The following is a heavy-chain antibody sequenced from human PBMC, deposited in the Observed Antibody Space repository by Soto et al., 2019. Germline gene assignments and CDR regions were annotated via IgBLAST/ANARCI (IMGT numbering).Heavy chain of an antibody. CDR3: ARVVPDYSNYGSLLVNYY. V-gene: IGHV4-59*01. CDR1: GGSISSYY. CDR2: IYYSGST. Sequence: QVQLQESGPGLVKPSETLSLTCTVSGGSISSYYWSWIRQPPGKGLEWIGYIYYSGSTNYNPSLKSRVTISVDTSKNQFSLKLSSVTAADTAVYYCARVVPDYSNYGSLLVNYYWGQGTLVTVSS. D-gene: IGHD4-4*01. J-gene: IGHJ4*02.